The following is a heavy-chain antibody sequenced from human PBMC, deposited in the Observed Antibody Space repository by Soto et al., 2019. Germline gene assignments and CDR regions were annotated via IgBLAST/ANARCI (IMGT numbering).Heavy chain of an antibody. J-gene: IGHJ4*02. V-gene: IGHV1-69*13. CDR1: GGTFSSYA. CDR2: IIPIFGTA. Sequence: SVKVSCKASGGTFSSYAISWVRQAPGQGLEWMGGIIPIFGTANYAQKFQGRVTITADESTSTAYMELSSLRSEDTAVYYCARERRDYYDSSGYYYFDYWGQGTLVTVYS. CDR3: ARERRDYYDSSGYYYFDY. D-gene: IGHD3-22*01.